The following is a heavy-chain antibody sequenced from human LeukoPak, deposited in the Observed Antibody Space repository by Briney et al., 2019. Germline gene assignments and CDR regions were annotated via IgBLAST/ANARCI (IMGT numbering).Heavy chain of an antibody. CDR2: ISYDGSNK. D-gene: IGHD2-15*01. CDR3: ARWYCSGGSCYAARWWFDP. V-gene: IGHV3-30-3*01. CDR1: GFTFSSYA. Sequence: AGGSLRLSCAASGFTFSSYAMHWVRQAPGKGLEWVAVISYDGSNKYYADSVKGRFTISRDNSKNTLYLQMNSLRAEDTAVYYCARWYCSGGSCYAARWWFDPWGQGTLVTVSS. J-gene: IGHJ5*02.